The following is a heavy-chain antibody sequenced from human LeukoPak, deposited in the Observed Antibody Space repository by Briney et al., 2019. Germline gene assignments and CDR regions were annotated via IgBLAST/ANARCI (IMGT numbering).Heavy chain of an antibody. CDR1: GFTFSSYG. CDR3: AKYFDY. J-gene: IGHJ4*02. Sequence: PGGSLRLPCAASGFTFSSYGMHWVRQAPGKGLEWEAVISYDGSNKYYADSVKGRFTISRDNSKNTLYLQMNSLRAEDTAVYYCAKYFDYWGQGTLVTVSS. CDR2: ISYDGSNK. V-gene: IGHV3-30*18.